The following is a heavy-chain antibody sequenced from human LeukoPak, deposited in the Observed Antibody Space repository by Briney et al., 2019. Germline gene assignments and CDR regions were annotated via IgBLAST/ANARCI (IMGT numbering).Heavy chain of an antibody. D-gene: IGHD1-26*01. CDR2: INSDGSST. V-gene: IGHV3-74*01. CDR1: GFTFSSYW. CDR3: ARTIVGATQGNWFDP. J-gene: IGHJ5*02. Sequence: PGGSLRLSCAASGFTFSSYWMHWVRQAPGKGLVWVSRINSDGSSTSYADSVKGRFTISRDNAKNTLYLQMNSLRAEDTAVYYCARTIVGATQGNWFDPWGQGTLVTVSS.